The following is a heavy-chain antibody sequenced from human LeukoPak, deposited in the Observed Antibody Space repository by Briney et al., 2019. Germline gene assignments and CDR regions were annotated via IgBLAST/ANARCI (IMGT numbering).Heavy chain of an antibody. Sequence: GESLKISCAASGFTFSSYDMNWVRQAPGKGLEWVSALSYSGGNTYYADSVKGRFTISRDNPKNTLYLQMNSLRAEDTAVYYCAKVTYDYVWGSYRSAYFDYWGQGTLVTVSS. V-gene: IGHV3-23*01. D-gene: IGHD3-16*02. CDR1: GFTFSSYD. J-gene: IGHJ4*02. CDR2: LSYSGGNT. CDR3: AKVTYDYVWGSYRSAYFDY.